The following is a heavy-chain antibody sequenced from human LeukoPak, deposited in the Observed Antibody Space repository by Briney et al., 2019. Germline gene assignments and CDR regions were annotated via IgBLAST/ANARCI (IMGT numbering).Heavy chain of an antibody. CDR1: GFTFSNYW. CDR3: ARGPGWYFDY. V-gene: IGHV3-74*01. Sequence: PGGSLRLSCAASGFTFSNYWMHWVRQAPGKGLVWVSRINSAGSSTSYADSVKGRFTMSRDNAKNTLYLQMNSLRAEDTAVYYCARGPGWYFDYWGQGSLVTVSS. J-gene: IGHJ4*02. CDR2: INSAGSST. D-gene: IGHD2-15*01.